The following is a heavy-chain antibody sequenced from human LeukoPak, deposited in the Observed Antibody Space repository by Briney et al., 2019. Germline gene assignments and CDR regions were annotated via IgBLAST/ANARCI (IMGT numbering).Heavy chain of an antibody. J-gene: IGHJ5*02. D-gene: IGHD6-6*01. Sequence: ASVKVSCKASGYTFTSYDISWVRQAPGQGLEWMGGIIPIFGTANYAQKFQGRVTITADESTSTAYMELSSLRSEDTAVYYCARDISSSSSLAWFDPWGQGTLVTVSS. CDR2: IIPIFGTA. V-gene: IGHV1-69*13. CDR1: GYTFTSYD. CDR3: ARDISSSSSLAWFDP.